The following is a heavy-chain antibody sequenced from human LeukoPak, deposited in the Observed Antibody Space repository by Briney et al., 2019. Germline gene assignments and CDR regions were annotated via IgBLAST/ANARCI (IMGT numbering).Heavy chain of an antibody. CDR3: VKGSIYSSGCLDF. Sequence: GGSLRLSCAASGFTFSNYWMTWVRQAPGKGLDSVSTISSNGGNTYYADSVKARFTISRDNSKNTLYLQMSSLRAEDTAVYYCVKGSIYSSGCLDFWGQGTLVTVSS. D-gene: IGHD6-19*01. CDR2: ISSNGGNT. J-gene: IGHJ4*02. CDR1: GFTFSNYW. V-gene: IGHV3-64D*06.